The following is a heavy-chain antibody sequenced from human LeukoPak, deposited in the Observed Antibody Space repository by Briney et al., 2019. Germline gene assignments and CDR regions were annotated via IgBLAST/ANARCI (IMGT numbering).Heavy chain of an antibody. CDR1: GFTFSSYA. CDR2: ISGGGDNT. CDR3: AKGSYYDSSGSFYFDY. V-gene: IGHV3-23*01. J-gene: IGHJ4*02. Sequence: GGSLRLSCAASGFTFSSYAMSWVRQAPGKGLEWVSGISGGGDNTYYADSVKGRFTISKDNSKNTLYVQVNSLGTEDTAAYYCAKGSYYDSSGSFYFDYWGQGTLVTVSS. D-gene: IGHD3-22*01.